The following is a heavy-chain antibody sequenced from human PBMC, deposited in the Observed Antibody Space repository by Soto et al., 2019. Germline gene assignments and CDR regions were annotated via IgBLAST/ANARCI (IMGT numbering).Heavy chain of an antibody. V-gene: IGHV3-43*01. CDR3: AKDLNEMVLDD. J-gene: IGHJ4*02. CDR2: ISWDGGST. CDR1: GFTFDDYT. Sequence: EVQLVESGGVVVQPGGSLRLSCAASGFTFDDYTMHWVRQAPGKGLEWVSLISWDGGSTYYADSVKGRFTISRDNSKNSLYLQMNSLRTEDTVLYYCAKDLNEMVLDDWGQGTLVTVSS. D-gene: IGHD1-1*01.